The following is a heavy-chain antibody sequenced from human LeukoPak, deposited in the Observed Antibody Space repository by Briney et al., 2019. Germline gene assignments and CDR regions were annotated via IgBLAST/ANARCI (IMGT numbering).Heavy chain of an antibody. CDR2: IYPGDSDT. CDR3: ARHTGEGSHFQH. V-gene: IGHV5-51*01. J-gene: IGHJ1*01. CDR1: GYKFSNYW. D-gene: IGHD3-16*01. Sequence: ESLKISCKASGYKFSNYWIVWVRQMPGKGLEWMGIIYPGDSDTAYGPSFQDRVTISADKSNNTALLHLSSLRASDTAIYYCARHTGEGSHFQHWGQGSLVTVSS.